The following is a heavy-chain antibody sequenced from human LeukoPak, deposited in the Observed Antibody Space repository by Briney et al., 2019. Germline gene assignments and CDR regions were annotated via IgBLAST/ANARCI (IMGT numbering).Heavy chain of an antibody. CDR1: GGSISSYY. V-gene: IGHV4-59*01. Sequence: PSETLSLTCTVSGGSISSYYWSWIRQPPGKGLGWVGYIYYSGSTNYNPSLKSRVTISVDTSKNQFSLKLSSVTAADTAVYYCARGGSGYEWVDYWGQGTLVTVSS. CDR3: ARGGSGYEWVDY. J-gene: IGHJ4*02. CDR2: IYYSGST. D-gene: IGHD5-12*01.